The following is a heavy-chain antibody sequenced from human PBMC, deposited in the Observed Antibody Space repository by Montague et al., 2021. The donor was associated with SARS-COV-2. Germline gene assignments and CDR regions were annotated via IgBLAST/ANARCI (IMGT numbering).Heavy chain of an antibody. J-gene: IGHJ4*02. CDR3: ARIPYGDVI. Sequence: SRRLSCAASGFIVSSNYMSWVRQAPGKGLEWVSVIYSGGSTYYADSVKGRFTISRDNSKNTLYLQMNSLRAEDTAVYYCARIPYGDVIWGQGTLVTVSS. CDR2: IYSGGST. D-gene: IGHD2-21*01. V-gene: IGHV3-53*01. CDR1: GFIVSSNY.